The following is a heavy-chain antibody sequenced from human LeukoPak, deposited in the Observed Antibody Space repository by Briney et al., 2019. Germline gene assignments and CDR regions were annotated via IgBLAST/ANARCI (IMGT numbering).Heavy chain of an antibody. D-gene: IGHD3-22*01. V-gene: IGHV3-30*02. CDR2: LRYDGSNK. CDR3: AKDPTHYRVWDDYDSTVLSY. CDR1: GFIFSSYG. Sequence: GGSLRLSCASSGFIFSSYGMHWVRQAPGKGLEWVAFLRYDGSNKYYADSVKGRFTISRDNFKNTLYLQMNSLRAEDTAVYYCAKDPTHYRVWDDYDSTVLSYWGQGTLVTVSS. J-gene: IGHJ4*02.